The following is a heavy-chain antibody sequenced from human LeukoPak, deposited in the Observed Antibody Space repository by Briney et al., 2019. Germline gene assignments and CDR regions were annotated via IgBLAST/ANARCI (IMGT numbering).Heavy chain of an antibody. Sequence: GGSLRLSCAASGFTFSSYAMHWVRQAPGKGLEWVAVISYDGSNKYYADSVKGRFTTSRDNSKNTLYLQMNSLRAEDTAVYYCARGYFDWLLSYFDYWGQGTLVTVSS. CDR2: ISYDGSNK. J-gene: IGHJ4*02. V-gene: IGHV3-30-3*01. CDR1: GFTFSSYA. CDR3: ARGYFDWLLSYFDY. D-gene: IGHD3-9*01.